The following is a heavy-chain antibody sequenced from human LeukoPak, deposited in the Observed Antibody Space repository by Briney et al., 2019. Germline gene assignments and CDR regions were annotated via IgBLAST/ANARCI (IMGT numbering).Heavy chain of an antibody. V-gene: IGHV3-7*01. CDR3: ATGGGSPAY. J-gene: IGHJ4*02. D-gene: IGHD2-15*01. Sequence: GGSLRLSCAASGSTFSNHWMSWVRQAPGKGLEWVANIKEDGGEKNYVDSVKGRFTISRDNAKSSLFLQMSSLRVEDTAVYYCATGGGSPAYWGQGTLVTVSS. CDR2: IKEDGGEK. CDR1: GSTFSNHW.